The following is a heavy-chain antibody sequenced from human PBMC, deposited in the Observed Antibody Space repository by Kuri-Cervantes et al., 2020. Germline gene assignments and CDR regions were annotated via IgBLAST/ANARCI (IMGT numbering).Heavy chain of an antibody. V-gene: IGHV3-52*01. CDR1: GFTFSSSW. Sequence: GESLKISCAASGFTFSSSWMHWVYQAPEKGLEWVADIKCDGSEKYYVDSVKGRLTISRDNAKNSLYLQMNSLRAEDTAVYYCAALGYCSGGSCYGYYYYYYMDVWGKGTTVTVSS. J-gene: IGHJ6*03. D-gene: IGHD2-15*01. CDR3: AALGYCSGGSCYGYYYYYYMDV. CDR2: IKCDGSEK.